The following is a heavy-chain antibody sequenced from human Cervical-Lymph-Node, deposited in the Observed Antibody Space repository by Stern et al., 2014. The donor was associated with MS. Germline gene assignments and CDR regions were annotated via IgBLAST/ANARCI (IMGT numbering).Heavy chain of an antibody. CDR3: AGGRHYVDK. D-gene: IGHD3-10*02. J-gene: IGHJ4*02. V-gene: IGHV3-11*01. CDR1: GFTFSDHY. CDR2: ISSVDNSI. Sequence: QVQLVESGGGLVKPGGSLRLSCAASGFTFSDHYMSWIRHTPGKGLEFVSYISSVDNSIFHANSVKGRFTISRDNAKNLFYLAMNRLRADDTAVYYCAGGRHYVDKWGQGILVTVSS.